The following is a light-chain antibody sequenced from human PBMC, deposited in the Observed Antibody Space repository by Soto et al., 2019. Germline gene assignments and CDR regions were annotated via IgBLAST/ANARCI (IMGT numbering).Light chain of an antibody. CDR2: DAS. CDR3: QQYNKWPLT. J-gene: IGKJ1*01. Sequence: DIVLTQSPATLSLSPGERATLSCRATQSVTTFLAWYQQKPGQVPRLLIYDASNRATGIPVRFSGSASGTEFTLTISSLQSEDFTVYYCQQYNKWPLTFGQGTKVDIK. CDR1: QSVTTF. V-gene: IGKV3-11*01.